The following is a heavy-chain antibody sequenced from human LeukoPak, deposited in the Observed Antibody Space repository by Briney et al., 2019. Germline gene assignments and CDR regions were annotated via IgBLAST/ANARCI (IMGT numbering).Heavy chain of an antibody. Sequence: SGTLSLTCTVSSYSISSGYYWGWIRQPPGKGLEWIGSIYHSGNTYYNPSLKSRLTISLDTSKNQFSLKLRSVTAADTAVYYCARVNSRLAYFDYWGQGTLVTVSS. D-gene: IGHD6-25*01. V-gene: IGHV4-38-2*02. CDR3: ARVNSRLAYFDY. CDR1: SYSISSGYY. CDR2: IYHSGNT. J-gene: IGHJ4*02.